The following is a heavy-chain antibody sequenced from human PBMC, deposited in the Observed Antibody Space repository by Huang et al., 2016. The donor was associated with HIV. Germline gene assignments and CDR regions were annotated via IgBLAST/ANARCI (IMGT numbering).Heavy chain of an antibody. CDR2: INDNGYP. Sequence: QVQLQQWGAGLLKPSETLSLTCAVYGGSVSGHYWSWIRQPPGKGLEWIAEINDNGYPNYTPSLKSRVTISGHTSRNQFALKLNSVTAADAAVYYCARASWYEPRSWYFGLWGRGTLVTVSS. CDR1: GGSVSGHY. V-gene: IGHV4-34*01. D-gene: IGHD6-13*01. J-gene: IGHJ2*01. CDR3: ARASWYEPRSWYFGL.